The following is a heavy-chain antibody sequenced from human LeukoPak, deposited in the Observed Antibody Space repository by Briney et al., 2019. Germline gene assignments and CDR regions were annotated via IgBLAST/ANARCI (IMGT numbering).Heavy chain of an antibody. CDR2: INQDGTDK. CDR1: GFTFTTYW. CDR3: VTYSTGLYKGLEF. D-gene: IGHD2-8*02. V-gene: IGHV3-7*03. J-gene: IGHJ4*02. Sequence: GGSLTLSCAASGFTFTTYWMSWIRQAPGKGLEWVANINQDGTDKYYVDSVKGRFTFSRDSAQNSLYLQMSSLRVEDTAVYYCVTYSTGLYKGLEFWGQGTQVTVSS.